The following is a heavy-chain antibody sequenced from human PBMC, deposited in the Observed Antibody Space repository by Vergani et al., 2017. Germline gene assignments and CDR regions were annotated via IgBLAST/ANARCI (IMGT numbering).Heavy chain of an antibody. Sequence: LQLQESGSGLVKPSQTLSLTCAVSGDSITNGGFSWNWVRQAPGKGLEWVAFIRNKAYGGTTEYAASVKGRFTISRDDSKRLAYLQLSGLKTEDTAVYFCSRGRGYSFGYSDYWGQGTLVTVSS. CDR1: GDSITNGGFS. D-gene: IGHD5-18*01. V-gene: IGHV3-49*04. J-gene: IGHJ4*02. CDR2: IRNKAYGGTT. CDR3: SRGRGYSFGYSDY.